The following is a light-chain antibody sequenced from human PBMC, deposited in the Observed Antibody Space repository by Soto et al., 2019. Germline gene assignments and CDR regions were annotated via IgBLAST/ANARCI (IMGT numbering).Light chain of an antibody. CDR1: SSYNS. CDR2: EGS. V-gene: IGLV2-14*01. J-gene: IGLJ1*01. CDR3: SSYTSSSTSYV. Sequence: QSALTQPASVSGSPGQSITISCSGTSSYNSVSWYQHHPGKAPKLIIYEGSNRPSGVSNRFSGSKSDNMASLTISGLQAEYEDEYCCSSYTSSSTSYVFGTGTKLTVL.